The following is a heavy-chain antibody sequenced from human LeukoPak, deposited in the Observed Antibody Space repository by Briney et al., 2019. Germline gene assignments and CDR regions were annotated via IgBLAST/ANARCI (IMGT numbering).Heavy chain of an antibody. V-gene: IGHV3-23*01. J-gene: IGHJ4*02. CDR1: GLTFSDHA. Sequence: GGSLRLSCAASGLTFSDHAMSWFRHAPGKGLEWVAGITSGFTPHYADSVKGRFTISRDNSKNTFHLQLNSLRAEDTAIYYCAKDYSESRVADVFFEYWGQGTLVTVSS. CDR3: AKDYSESRVADVFFEY. D-gene: IGHD2-15*01. CDR2: ITSGFTP.